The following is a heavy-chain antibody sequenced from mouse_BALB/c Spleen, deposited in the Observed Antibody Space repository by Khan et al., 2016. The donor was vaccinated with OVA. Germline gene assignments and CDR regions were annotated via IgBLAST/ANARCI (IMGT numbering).Heavy chain of an antibody. CDR3: DRLEDI. Sequence: QVQLKQSGPGLVAPSQSLSITCTVSGFSLTSYGVHWVRQPPGQGLEWLGVIWAGGSTNYTSALMSRLSIRNDNSKCQVFLKMNSLLSDDAAMYYCDRLEDIWGQGTTLTVSS. V-gene: IGHV2-9*02. CDR1: GFSLTSYG. J-gene: IGHJ2*01. D-gene: IGHD1-3*01. CDR2: IWAGGST.